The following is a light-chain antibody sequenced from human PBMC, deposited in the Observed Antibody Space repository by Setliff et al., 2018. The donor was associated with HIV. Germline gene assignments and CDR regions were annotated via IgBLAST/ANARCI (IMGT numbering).Light chain of an antibody. CDR2: DVS. J-gene: IGLJ3*02. V-gene: IGLV2-14*01. CDR1: SSDVGAYNF. CDR3: SSYTTSRSWV. Sequence: QSALTQPASVSGSPGQSITISCTGTSSDVGAYNFVSWYQQHPGKAPKLMIYDVSKRPSGVSNRFSGSKSGSTASLTISGLQAEDEAVYYCSSYTTSRSWVFGGGTKVTVL.